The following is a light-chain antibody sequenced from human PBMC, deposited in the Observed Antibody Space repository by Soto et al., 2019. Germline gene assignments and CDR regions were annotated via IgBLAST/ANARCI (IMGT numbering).Light chain of an antibody. Sequence: IVLAQSPCTLSLSQGERATLSCKASQSVTNSFLAWYQQKPGQAPRLLIYGASRRATGIPDRFTGSGSGTDFTLTISRLEPEDFAVYYCQQYVSSPWAFGQGTKVDIK. CDR1: QSVTNSF. CDR3: QQYVSSPWA. V-gene: IGKV3-20*01. J-gene: IGKJ1*01. CDR2: GAS.